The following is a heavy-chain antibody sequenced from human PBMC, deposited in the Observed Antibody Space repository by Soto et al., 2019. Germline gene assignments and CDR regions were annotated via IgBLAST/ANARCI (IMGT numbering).Heavy chain of an antibody. CDR1: GFTFSSYS. J-gene: IGHJ3*02. CDR3: ARDLLVPGIAAAGHDAFDI. CDR2: ISSSSSYI. V-gene: IGHV3-21*01. Sequence: EVQLVESGGCLVKPGGSLRLSCAASGFTFSSYSMNWVRQAPVKGLEWVSSISSSSSYIYYADSVKGRFTISRDNAKNSLYLQMNSLRAEDTAVYYCARDLLVPGIAAAGHDAFDIWGQGTMVTVSS. D-gene: IGHD6-13*01.